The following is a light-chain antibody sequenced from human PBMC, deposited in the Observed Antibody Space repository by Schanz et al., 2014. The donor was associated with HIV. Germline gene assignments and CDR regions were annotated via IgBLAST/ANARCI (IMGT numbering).Light chain of an antibody. CDR3: SSYTTNRTMA. J-gene: IGLJ2*01. V-gene: IGLV2-14*03. Sequence: QSALTQPPSASGSPGQSVTISCNGTSSDVGGYNYAPWYQQPPGRAPRLLIYGVNGRPSGISDRFSGSKSGTAASLTISGLQADDEGDYYCSSYTTNRTMAFGGGTKLTVL. CDR2: GVN. CDR1: SSDVGGYNY.